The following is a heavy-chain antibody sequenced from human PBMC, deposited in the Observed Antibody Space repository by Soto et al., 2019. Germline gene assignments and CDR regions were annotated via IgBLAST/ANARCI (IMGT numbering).Heavy chain of an antibody. CDR3: ARDRGYDAHDYYYNAMDV. J-gene: IGHJ6*02. V-gene: IGHV3-21*01. D-gene: IGHD3-10*01. Sequence: GGSLRLSCISSGFTFRTYTMNWVRQAPGKGLEWVSGIRGFSPYTFYAESVKGRFTISRDNAKNSLYLQMNSLRAEDAAVYYCARDRGYDAHDYYYNAMDVWGQGTTVTVSS. CDR1: GFTFRTYT. CDR2: IRGFSPYT.